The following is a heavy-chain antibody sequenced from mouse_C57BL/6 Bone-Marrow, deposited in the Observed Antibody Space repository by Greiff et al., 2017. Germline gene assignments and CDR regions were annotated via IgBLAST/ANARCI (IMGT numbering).Heavy chain of an antibody. V-gene: IGHV1-61*01. D-gene: IGHD1-1*01. CDR1: GYTFTSYW. CDR3: ASDYGSSYGFAY. Sequence: VKLQQSGAELVRPGSSVKLSCKASGYTFTSYWMDWVKQRPGQGLEWIGNIYPSDSETHYNQKFKDKATLTVDKSSSTAYMQLSSLTSEDSAVYYCASDYGSSYGFAYWGQGTLVTVSA. CDR2: IYPSDSET. J-gene: IGHJ3*01.